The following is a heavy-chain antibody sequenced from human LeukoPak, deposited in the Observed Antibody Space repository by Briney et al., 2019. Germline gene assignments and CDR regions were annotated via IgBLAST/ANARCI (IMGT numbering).Heavy chain of an antibody. Sequence: GGSLRLSCAASGFTLSNYAMSWVRQAPGKGPEWVSGISGSSGNTHYADSVRGRFTIPRDNSKNTLYLQMNSLRAEDTAVYYCAKGDYGSGSPIDYWGQGTLVTVSS. V-gene: IGHV3-23*01. CDR2: ISGSSGNT. CDR1: GFTLSNYA. CDR3: AKGDYGSGSPIDY. J-gene: IGHJ4*02. D-gene: IGHD3-10*01.